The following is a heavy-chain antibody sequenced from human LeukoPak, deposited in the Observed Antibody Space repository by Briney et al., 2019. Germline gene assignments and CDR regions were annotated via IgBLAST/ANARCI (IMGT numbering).Heavy chain of an antibody. D-gene: IGHD4-17*01. CDR2: IRSKAYGGTT. CDR1: GFTFGDYA. J-gene: IGHJ3*02. Sequence: GXSLRLSCLASGFTFGDYAMSWFRQAPGKGLEWVGFIRSKAYGGTTEYAASVKGRFTISRDDSKSIAYLQMNSLKTEDTAVYYCTRDRPRYDYGDYRDAFDIWGQGTMVTVSS. CDR3: TRDRPRYDYGDYRDAFDI. V-gene: IGHV3-49*03.